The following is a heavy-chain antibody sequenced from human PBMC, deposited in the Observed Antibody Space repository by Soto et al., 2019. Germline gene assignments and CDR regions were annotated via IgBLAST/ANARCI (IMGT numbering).Heavy chain of an antibody. Sequence: QVQLVQSGAEVKKPGSSVKVSCKASGGTFSSYAISWVRQAPGQGLEWMGGIIPIFGTANYAQKFQGRVTITADESTSTAYMELSSLRSEDTAVYYCARTYYDILTGYYRYWYFDLWGRGPLVTVSS. CDR2: IIPIFGTA. V-gene: IGHV1-69*01. D-gene: IGHD3-9*01. CDR1: GGTFSSYA. CDR3: ARTYYDILTGYYRYWYFDL. J-gene: IGHJ2*01.